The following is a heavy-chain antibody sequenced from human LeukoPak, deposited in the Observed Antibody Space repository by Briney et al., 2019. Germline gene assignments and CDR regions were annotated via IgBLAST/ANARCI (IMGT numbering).Heavy chain of an antibody. V-gene: IGHV4-59*01. CDR3: ARGQWLPDV. J-gene: IGHJ6*04. CDR1: GGSISSYY. D-gene: IGHD5-24*01. Sequence: PSETLSLTCTVSGGSISSYYRSWIRQPPGKGLGWIGYIYYSGSTNYNPSLKSRVTISVDTSKNQFSLKLSSVTAADTAVYYCARGQWLPDVWGKGTTVTVSS. CDR2: IYYSGST.